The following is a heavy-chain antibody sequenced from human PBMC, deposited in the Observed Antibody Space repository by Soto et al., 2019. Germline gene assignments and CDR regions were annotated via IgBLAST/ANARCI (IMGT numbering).Heavy chain of an antibody. CDR3: ARGIAAAGTRLRSSYMDV. Sequence: GGSLRLSCAASGFTFSSYDMHWVRQATGKGLEWVSAIGTAGDTYYPGSVKGRFTISRENAKNSLYLQMNSLRAGDTAVYYCARGIAAAGTRLRSSYMDVWGKGTTVTVSS. V-gene: IGHV3-13*01. CDR2: IGTAGDT. D-gene: IGHD6-13*01. J-gene: IGHJ6*03. CDR1: GFTFSSYD.